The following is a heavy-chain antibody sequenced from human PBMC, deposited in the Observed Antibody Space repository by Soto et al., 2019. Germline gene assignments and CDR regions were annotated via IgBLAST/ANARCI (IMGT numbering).Heavy chain of an antibody. CDR1: XXXFTSYD. Sequence: QVQLVQSGAEVKKSGXSVKVSCKAXXXXFTSYDIXWVRQATGQGLEWMGWMNPNSGNTGYAQKFQGRVTMTRNTSISTAYMELSSLRYEDTAVYYCARERSAAGTGWFDPWGQGTLVTVSS. V-gene: IGHV1-8*01. J-gene: IGHJ5*02. D-gene: IGHD6-13*01. CDR2: MNPNSGNT. CDR3: ARERSAAGTGWFDP.